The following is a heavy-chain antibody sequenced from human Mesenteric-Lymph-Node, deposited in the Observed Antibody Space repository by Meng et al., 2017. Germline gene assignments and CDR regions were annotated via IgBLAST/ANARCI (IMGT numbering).Heavy chain of an antibody. D-gene: IGHD6-13*01. CDR2: TAADT. Sequence: TAADTYFPGSVKGRFTLSRKNAKYSLSLQTNSLRAGDTAVYYCARPSYYSSSWYSFDYWGQGTLVTVSS. V-gene: IGHV3-13*01. CDR3: ARPSYYSSSWYSFDY. J-gene: IGHJ4*02.